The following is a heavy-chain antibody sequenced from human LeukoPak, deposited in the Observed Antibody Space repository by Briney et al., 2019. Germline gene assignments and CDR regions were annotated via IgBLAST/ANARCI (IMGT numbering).Heavy chain of an antibody. CDR2: ISGSGGST. Sequence: GGSLRLSCAASGFTFSSYAMSWVRQAPGKGLEWVSAISGSGGSTYYADSVKGRFTISRDNSKNTLYLQMNSLRAEDTAVYYCAKGSRDSSGRYRDYWGQGTLVTVSS. J-gene: IGHJ4*02. CDR1: GFTFSSYA. V-gene: IGHV3-23*01. CDR3: AKGSRDSSGRYRDY. D-gene: IGHD6-19*01.